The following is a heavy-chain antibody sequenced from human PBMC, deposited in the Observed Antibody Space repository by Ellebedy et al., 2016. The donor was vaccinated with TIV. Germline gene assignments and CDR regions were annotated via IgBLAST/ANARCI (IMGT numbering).Heavy chain of an antibody. J-gene: IGHJ4*02. CDR1: GYTFTGYY. V-gene: IGHV1-2*02. Sequence: AASVKVSCKASGYTFTGYYIHWVRQAPGQGLEWMGWIIPNSGGTNYAQTFQGRVTMTRDTSISTAYMELSRLRSDDTGVYFCARDVPADAAALLDYWGQGTRVTVSS. CDR3: ARDVPADAAALLDY. D-gene: IGHD2-2*01. CDR2: IIPNSGGT.